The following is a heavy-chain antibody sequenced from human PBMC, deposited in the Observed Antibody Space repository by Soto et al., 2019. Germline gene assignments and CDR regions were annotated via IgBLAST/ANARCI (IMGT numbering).Heavy chain of an antibody. Sequence: SETLSLTCAVYGGSFSGYYWSWIRQPPGKGLEWIGEINHSGSTNYNPSLKSRVTISVDTSKNQFSLKLSSVTAADTAMYYCARGRTDYGDYVEAYYYGMDVWGQGTTVTVSS. CDR1: GGSFSGYY. J-gene: IGHJ6*02. CDR2: INHSGST. V-gene: IGHV4-34*01. CDR3: ARGRTDYGDYVEAYYYGMDV. D-gene: IGHD4-17*01.